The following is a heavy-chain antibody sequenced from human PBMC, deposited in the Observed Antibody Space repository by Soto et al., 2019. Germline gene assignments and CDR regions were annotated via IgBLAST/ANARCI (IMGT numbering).Heavy chain of an antibody. V-gene: IGHV1-2*04. Sequence: ASVKVSCKASGYTFTGYYMHWVRQAPGQGLEWMGWINPNSGGTNYAQKFQGWVTMTRDTSISTAYMELSRLRSDDTAVYYCARDSARGYYYGMDVWGQGTTVTVSS. CDR1: GYTFTGYY. J-gene: IGHJ6*02. D-gene: IGHD6-6*01. CDR2: INPNSGGT. CDR3: ARDSARGYYYGMDV.